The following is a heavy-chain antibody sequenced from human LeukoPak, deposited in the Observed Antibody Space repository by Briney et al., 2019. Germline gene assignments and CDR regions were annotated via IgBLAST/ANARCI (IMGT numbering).Heavy chain of an antibody. D-gene: IGHD3-22*01. CDR3: ARDTPYYDSSGYYEDPFDY. V-gene: IGHV3-7*03. CDR1: GFTFSSYW. J-gene: IGHJ4*02. Sequence: GGSLRLSCAASGFTFSSYWMSWVRQAPGKGLEWVANIKQDGSEKYYVDSVKGRFTISRDNAKNSLYLQMNSLRAEDTAVYYCARDTPYYDSSGYYEDPFDYWGQGTLVTVSS. CDR2: IKQDGSEK.